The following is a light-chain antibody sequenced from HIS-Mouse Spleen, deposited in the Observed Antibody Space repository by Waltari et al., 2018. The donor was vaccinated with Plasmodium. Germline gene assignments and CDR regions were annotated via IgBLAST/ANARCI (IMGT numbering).Light chain of an antibody. CDR2: EVS. Sequence: QSALTQPPSASGSPGQSVTISCTGTSSDVGGYNYVSWYQQHPGKAPTLMIYEVSKRPSGVPDRFSGSKSGNTASLTVSGLQAEDEADYYCSSYAGSNNLEVFGGGTKLTVL. CDR3: SSYAGSNNLEV. J-gene: IGLJ2*01. V-gene: IGLV2-8*01. CDR1: SSDVGGYNY.